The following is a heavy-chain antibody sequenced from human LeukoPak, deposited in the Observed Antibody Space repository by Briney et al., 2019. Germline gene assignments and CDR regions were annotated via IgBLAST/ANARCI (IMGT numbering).Heavy chain of an antibody. CDR3: AKSGYNRFDY. V-gene: IGHV3-23*01. CDR2: ISGSDSST. D-gene: IGHD5-24*01. J-gene: IGHJ4*02. CDR1: GFTFSSYA. Sequence: GGSLRLSCAASGFTFSSYAMGWVRQAPGKGLEWVSTISGSDSSTHYADSVKGRFTISRDNSKNTLYLQMNSLRADDTAVYYCAKSGYNRFDYWGQGTLVTVSS.